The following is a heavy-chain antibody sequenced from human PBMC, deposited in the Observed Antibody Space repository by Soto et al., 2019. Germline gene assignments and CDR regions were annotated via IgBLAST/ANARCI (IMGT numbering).Heavy chain of an antibody. D-gene: IGHD3-22*01. CDR3: ARERFDSSGYYVYYGMDV. J-gene: IGHJ6*02. CDR2: INHSGST. V-gene: IGHV4-34*01. CDR1: GGSFSGYY. Sequence: SETLSLTCAVYGGSFSGYYWSWIRQPPGKGLEWIGEINHSGSTNYNPSLKSRVTISVDTSKNQFSLKLSSVTAADTAVYYCARERFDSSGYYVYYGMDVWGQGTTVTVSS.